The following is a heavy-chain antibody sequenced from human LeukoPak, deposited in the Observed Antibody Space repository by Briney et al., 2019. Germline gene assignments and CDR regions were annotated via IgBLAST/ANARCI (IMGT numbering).Heavy chain of an antibody. CDR1: GFTFSNAW. CDR2: IKSKTDGGTT. J-gene: IGHJ4*02. CDR3: TTESIPGPEGGDYPFSGDY. Sequence: GGSLRLSCAASGFTFSNAWMSWVRQAPGKGLEWVGRIKSKTDGGTTDYAAPVKGRFTISRDDSKNTLYLQMNSLKTEDTAVYYCTTESIPGPEGGDYPFSGDYWGQGTLVTVSS. V-gene: IGHV3-15*01. D-gene: IGHD4-17*01.